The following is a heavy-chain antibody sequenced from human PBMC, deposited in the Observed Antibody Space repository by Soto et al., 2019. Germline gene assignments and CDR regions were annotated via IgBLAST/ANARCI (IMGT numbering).Heavy chain of an antibody. CDR1: GGSISPYY. J-gene: IGHJ6*02. CDR2: IYYSGRT. Sequence: SETLSLTCTVSGGSISPYYWSWIRQPPGKGLEWIEYIYYSGRTNYNPSLKSRVTISVDTSKNQFSLNLSSVTAADTAVYYCARDLRFQGHDYADYLGYGMDVWGQGTTVTVSS. D-gene: IGHD4-17*01. CDR3: ARDLRFQGHDYADYLGYGMDV. V-gene: IGHV4-59*01.